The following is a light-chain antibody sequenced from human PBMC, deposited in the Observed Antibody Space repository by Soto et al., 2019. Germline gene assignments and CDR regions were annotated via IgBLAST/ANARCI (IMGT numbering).Light chain of an antibody. CDR3: QQYNSYSLYT. J-gene: IGKJ2*01. CDR2: DAS. CDR1: QSISSW. V-gene: IGKV1-5*01. Sequence: DIQMTQSPSTLSASVGDRVTITCRASQSISSWSAWYQQKPGKAPKLLIYDASILESGVPSRFSGSRSVTEFTLTISSRQPDDFAAYYCQQYNSYSLYTFGQGTKLEIK.